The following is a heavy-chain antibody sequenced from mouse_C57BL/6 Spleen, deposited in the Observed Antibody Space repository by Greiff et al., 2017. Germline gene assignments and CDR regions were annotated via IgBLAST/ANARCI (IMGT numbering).Heavy chain of an antibody. CDR3: AKGLGDYDHYFDY. CDR2: IHPSDSDT. CDR1: GYTFTSYW. Sequence: VQLQQPGAELVKPGASVKVSCKASGYTFTSYWMHWVKQRPGQGLEWIGRIHPSDSDTNYNQKFKGKATLTVDKSSSTAYMQLSSLTSEDSAVYYCAKGLGDYDHYFDYWGQGTTLTVSS. J-gene: IGHJ2*01. D-gene: IGHD2-4*01. V-gene: IGHV1-74*01.